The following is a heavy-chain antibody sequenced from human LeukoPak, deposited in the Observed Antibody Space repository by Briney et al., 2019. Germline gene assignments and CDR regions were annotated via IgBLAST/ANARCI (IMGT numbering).Heavy chain of an antibody. Sequence: SESPSLTCTVSGGSISSHYWSLVRQPPGKGPEWIGDIYYSGSTNDNPSLKSRVTIEVDTSKNQLSLMLRSVTAADPAVYYCARSGRWLQKDAFDIWGQGTMVPVSS. D-gene: IGHD1-26*01. J-gene: IGHJ3*02. V-gene: IGHV4-59*08. CDR2: IYYSGST. CDR1: GGSISSHY. CDR3: ARSGRWLQKDAFDI.